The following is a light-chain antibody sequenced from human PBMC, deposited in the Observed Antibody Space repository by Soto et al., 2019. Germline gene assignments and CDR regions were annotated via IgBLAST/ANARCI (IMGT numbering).Light chain of an antibody. CDR2: WAS. V-gene: IGKV4-1*01. Sequence: DIVMTQSPDSLAASLGERATINCKSSQSVFHTSKSKNYSAWYQQKPGQPPKLLIYWASTREFGVPDRFSGSGSGTDFTLTITSLQAEDVAVYYCQQSYSTPVTFGQGTKVEIK. CDR3: QQSYSTPVT. J-gene: IGKJ1*01. CDR1: QSVFHTSKSKNY.